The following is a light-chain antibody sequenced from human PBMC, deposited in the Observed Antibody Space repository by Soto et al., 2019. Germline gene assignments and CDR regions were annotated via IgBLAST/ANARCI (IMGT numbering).Light chain of an antibody. CDR2: DVS. V-gene: IGLV2-14*01. Sequence: QSALTQPASVSGSPGQSITISCTGTSGDVGTYNFVSWYQQHPGKAPKLMIYDVSTRPSGVSNRFSGSKSGNTASLTISGLQAEDEADYYCSSYTTSSVVFGGGTKLTVL. CDR1: SGDVGTYNF. J-gene: IGLJ2*01. CDR3: SSYTTSSVV.